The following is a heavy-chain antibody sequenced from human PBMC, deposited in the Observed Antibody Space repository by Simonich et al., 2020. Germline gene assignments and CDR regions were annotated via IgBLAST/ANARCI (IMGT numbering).Heavy chain of an antibody. J-gene: IGHJ4*02. CDR2: ISYDGRNK. V-gene: IGHV3-30*07. CDR3: ARDLGSSYYFDY. CDR1: GFTFSSYA. D-gene: IGHD6-6*01. Sequence: GGGVVQPVRSLRLSCASSGFTFSSYAMHWVRQAPGKGLEWVAVISYDGRNKYYADSVKGRFTISGDNSKNTLYLQMNSLRAEDTTVYYCARDLGSSYYFDYWGQGTLVTVSS.